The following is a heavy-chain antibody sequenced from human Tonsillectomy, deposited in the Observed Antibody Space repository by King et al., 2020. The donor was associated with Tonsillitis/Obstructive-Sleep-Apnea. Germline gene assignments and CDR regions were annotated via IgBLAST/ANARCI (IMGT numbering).Heavy chain of an antibody. CDR2: ISSDGGST. D-gene: IGHD2-2*01. J-gene: IGHJ4*02. Sequence: VQLVESGGGLVQPGGSLRLSCSASGFIFSSYAMHWVRQAPGKGLEYVSAISSDGGSTFYADSVKGRLTISRDNSKNTLYLQMSSLRAEDTAVYYCVKGYCSPTIFYFPFDFWGQEPLVTVSS. CDR3: VKGYCSPTIFYFPFDF. CDR1: GFIFSSYA. V-gene: IGHV3-64D*06.